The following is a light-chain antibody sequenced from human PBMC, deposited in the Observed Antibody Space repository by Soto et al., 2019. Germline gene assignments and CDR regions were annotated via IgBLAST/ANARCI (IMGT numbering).Light chain of an antibody. Sequence: DIQMTQSPSTLSASVGDRVTITCRASQSISSWLAWYQQKPGKAPKVLIYDASSLESGVPSRFSGSGSGTEFTLTISTLQPDDFATYYCQQYKSPPWTFGQGTKVDIK. CDR1: QSISSW. J-gene: IGKJ1*01. CDR3: QQYKSPPWT. V-gene: IGKV1-5*01. CDR2: DAS.